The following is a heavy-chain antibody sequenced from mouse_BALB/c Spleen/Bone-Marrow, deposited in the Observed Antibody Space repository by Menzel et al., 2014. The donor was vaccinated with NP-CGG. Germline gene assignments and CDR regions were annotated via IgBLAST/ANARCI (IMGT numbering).Heavy chain of an antibody. V-gene: IGHV2-6-7*01. Sequence: VKVVESGPGLVAPSQSLSITCTASGFSLTGYGVNWVRQPPGKGLEWLGMIWGDGSTDYNSALKSRLSISKDNSKSXVFLKMNSLQTDDSARYYCAREGDYSLYAMDYWGQGTSVTVSS. CDR3: AREGDYSLYAMDY. J-gene: IGHJ4*01. CDR2: IWGDGST. CDR1: GFSLTGYG. D-gene: IGHD1-1*01.